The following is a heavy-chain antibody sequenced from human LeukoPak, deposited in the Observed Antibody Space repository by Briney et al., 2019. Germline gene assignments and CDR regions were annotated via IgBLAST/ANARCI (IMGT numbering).Heavy chain of an antibody. V-gene: IGHV3-23*01. J-gene: IGHJ4*02. Sequence: PGGSLRLSCAASGFTFSSYAMSWVRQAPGKGLEWVSAISGSGGSTYYADSVKGRFTISRDNSKNTLYLQMNSLRAEDTAVYYCAKGGVGYNEGEHYFDYWGQGTLVTVSS. CDR1: GFTFSSYA. D-gene: IGHD5-24*01. CDR3: AKGGVGYNEGEHYFDY. CDR2: ISGSGGST.